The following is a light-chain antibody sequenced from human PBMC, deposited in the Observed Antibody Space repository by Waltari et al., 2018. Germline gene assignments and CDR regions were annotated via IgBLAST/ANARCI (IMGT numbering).Light chain of an antibody. J-gene: IGKJ5*01. Sequence: DIVMTHSPDSLAVSLGERATINCKSSQCVLYSATNKNYLAWYQQKPGQPPKLLIYWASTRESGVPDRFSGSGSGANFTLTISSLQAEDVAVYYCQQYYSTPPITFGQGTRLEIK. CDR1: QCVLYSATNKNY. CDR2: WAS. V-gene: IGKV4-1*01. CDR3: QQYYSTPPIT.